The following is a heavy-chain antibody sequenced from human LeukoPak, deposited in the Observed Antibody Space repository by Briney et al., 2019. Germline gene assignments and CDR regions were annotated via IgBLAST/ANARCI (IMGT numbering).Heavy chain of an antibody. V-gene: IGHV1-69*05. D-gene: IGHD3-22*01. CDR3: AREAYYDSSGYFDY. Sequence: SVKVSCKASGGTFSSYAISWVRQAPGQGLDWMGRIIPIFGTANYAQKFQGRVTITTDESTSTAYMELSSLRSEDTAVYYCAREAYYDSSGYFDYWGQGTLVTVSS. J-gene: IGHJ4*02. CDR2: IIPIFGTA. CDR1: GGTFSSYA.